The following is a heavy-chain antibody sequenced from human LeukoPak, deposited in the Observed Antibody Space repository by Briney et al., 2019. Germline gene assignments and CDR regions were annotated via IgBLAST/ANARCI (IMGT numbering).Heavy chain of an antibody. CDR1: GGSISSYY. J-gene: IGHJ6*03. CDR2: IYYSGST. CDR3: ARTTEGGYTYDYFYYYYMDV. D-gene: IGHD5-18*01. V-gene: IGHV4-59*01. Sequence: SETLSLTCTVSGGSISSYYWSWIRQPPGKGLEWIGYIYYSGSTNYNPSLKSRVTISVDTSKNQFSLKLSPVTAADTAVYYCARTTEGGYTYDYFYYYYMDVWGKGTTVTISS.